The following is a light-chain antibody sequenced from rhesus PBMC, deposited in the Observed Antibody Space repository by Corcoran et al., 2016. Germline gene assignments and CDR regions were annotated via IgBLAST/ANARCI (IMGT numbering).Light chain of an antibody. Sequence: DVVMTQSPLSLPITPGQPASISCRSSQSLLDSKDGNTYLDWYLQKPGQSPQLLIYEVSNRASGVPDRFSGSGSDTDLTLKISRVEGEDVGVYYCIQGIEFPPLTFGGGTKVELK. V-gene: IGKV2-104*02. CDR1: QSLLDSKDGNTY. J-gene: IGKJ4*01. CDR3: IQGIEFPPLT. CDR2: EVS.